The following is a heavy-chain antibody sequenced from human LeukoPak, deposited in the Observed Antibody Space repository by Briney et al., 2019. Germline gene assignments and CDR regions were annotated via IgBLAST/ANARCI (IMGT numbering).Heavy chain of an antibody. CDR2: FDPKDGET. D-gene: IGHD6-19*01. CDR3: ATGVAGGNWFDP. J-gene: IGHJ5*02. Sequence: ASVKVSCKVSGYTLTELSMHWVRQAPGKGLEWMGGFDPKDGETIYAQKFQGRVTMTEDTSTDTAYMELSSLRSEDTAVYYCATGVAGGNWFDPWGQGTLVTVSS. V-gene: IGHV1-24*01. CDR1: GYTLTELS.